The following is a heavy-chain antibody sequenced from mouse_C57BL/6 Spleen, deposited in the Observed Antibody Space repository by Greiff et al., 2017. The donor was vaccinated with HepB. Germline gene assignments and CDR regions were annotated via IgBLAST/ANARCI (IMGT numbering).Heavy chain of an antibody. V-gene: IGHV1-11*01. CDR3: GRGAYFDY. Sequence: QVPLQQSLAALSRPLSSVPLSFPASVSPFPHPLLHFVNPMPGQGLEWIGRIYPVSGETNYNHKFMGKATFSVDRSSSTVYMVLNSLTSEDPAVYYCGRGAYFDYWGQGTTLTVSS. CDR1: VSPFPHPL. J-gene: IGHJ2*01. CDR2: IYPVSGET.